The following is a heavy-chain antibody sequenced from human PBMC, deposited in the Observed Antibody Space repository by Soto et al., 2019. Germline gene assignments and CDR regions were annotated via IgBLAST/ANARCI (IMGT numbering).Heavy chain of an antibody. V-gene: IGHV1-2*04. CDR3: ARAEMHLGELSAFDI. CDR2: INPNSGGT. D-gene: IGHD3-16*01. CDR1: GYTFTGYY. Sequence: ASVKVSCKASGYTFTGYYMHWVRQAPGQGLEWMGWINPNSGGTNYAQKFQGWVTMTRETSISTAYMELSRLRSDDTAVYYCARAEMHLGELSAFDIWGQGTMVTVSS. J-gene: IGHJ3*02.